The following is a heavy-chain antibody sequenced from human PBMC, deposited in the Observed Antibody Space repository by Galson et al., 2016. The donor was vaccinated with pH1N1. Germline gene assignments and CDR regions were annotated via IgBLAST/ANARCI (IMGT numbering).Heavy chain of an antibody. CDR1: GFSLTTTGVG. CDR3: VRTIHRLGYGPDY. Sequence: PALVKPTQTLTLTCTFSGFSLTTTGVGVGWIRQPPGEALEWLALISWDDDKRYRQSLKNRLTLTNDNSRNEVVLTMTDMDPVDTATYYCVRTIHRLGYGPDYWGQGILVTVSS. CDR2: ISWDDDK. J-gene: IGHJ4*02. V-gene: IGHV2-5*02. D-gene: IGHD3-22*01.